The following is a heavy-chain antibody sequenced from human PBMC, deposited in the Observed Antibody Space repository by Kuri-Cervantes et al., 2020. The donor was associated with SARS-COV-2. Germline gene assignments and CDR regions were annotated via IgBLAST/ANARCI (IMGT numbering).Heavy chain of an antibody. V-gene: IGHV1-69*06. CDR1: GGTFSSYA. CDR2: IIPIFGTA. CDR3: ARGGDGYNYLTVDY. D-gene: IGHD5-24*01. J-gene: IGHJ4*02. Sequence: SVKVSCKASGGTFSSYAISWVRQAPGQGLEWMGGIIPIFGTANYAQKFQGRVTITADKSTSTAYMELSSLRSEDTAVYYCARGGDGYNYLTVDYWGQGTLVTVSS.